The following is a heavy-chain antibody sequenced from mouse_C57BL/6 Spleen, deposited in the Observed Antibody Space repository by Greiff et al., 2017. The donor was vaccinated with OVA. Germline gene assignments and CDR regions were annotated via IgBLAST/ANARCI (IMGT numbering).Heavy chain of an antibody. V-gene: IGHV1-18*01. CDR2: INPNNGGT. D-gene: IGHD2-4*01. CDR1: GYTFTDYN. J-gene: IGHJ2*01. Sequence: VQLKEPGPELVKPGASVKIPCKASGYTFTDYNLDWVKQSHGKSLEWIGDINPNNGGTIYNQKFKGKATLTVDKSSSTAYMERRSLTSEDTAVYYCARRNYDYERAFDYWGQGTTLTVSS. CDR3: ARRNYDYERAFDY.